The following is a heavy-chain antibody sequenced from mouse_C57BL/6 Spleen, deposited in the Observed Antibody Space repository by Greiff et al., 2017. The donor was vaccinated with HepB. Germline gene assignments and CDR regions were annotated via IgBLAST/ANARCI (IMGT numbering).Heavy chain of an antibody. D-gene: IGHD2-3*01. CDR2: IHPNSGST. CDR3: ALYDCYHGEFAY. J-gene: IGHJ3*01. V-gene: IGHV1-64*01. CDR1: GYTFTSYW. Sequence: QVQLQQPAAELVKPGASVKLSCKASGYTFTSYWMHWVKQRPGQGLEWIEMIHPNSGSTNYNEKFKSKSTLTVDKSSSAAYMQLSRLTSEDSAVDYCALYDCYHGEFAYWGEGAVVTVSA.